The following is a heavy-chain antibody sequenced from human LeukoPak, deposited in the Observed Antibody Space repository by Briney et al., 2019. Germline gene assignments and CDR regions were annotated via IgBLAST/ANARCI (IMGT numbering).Heavy chain of an antibody. CDR1: GFTFSSYA. CDR3: AKVPVFSVTISEVVTDDAFNI. D-gene: IGHD3-3*01. Sequence: GGSLRLSCAASGFTFSSYAMSWVRQAPGKGLEWVSAISGSGGGTYYADSVKGRFTISRDNPKNTVYLQMNSLRAEDTAVYYCAKVPVFSVTISEVVTDDAFNIWGQGTIVTVSS. CDR2: ISGSGGGT. J-gene: IGHJ3*02. V-gene: IGHV3-23*01.